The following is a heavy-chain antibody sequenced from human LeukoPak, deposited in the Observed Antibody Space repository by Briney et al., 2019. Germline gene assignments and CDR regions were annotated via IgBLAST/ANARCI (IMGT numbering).Heavy chain of an antibody. CDR1: GFTFSSYW. CDR2: LNTDGSST. D-gene: IGHD5-18*01. CDR3: ARDKGYSVDY. V-gene: IGHV3-74*01. J-gene: IGHJ4*02. Sequence: GGSLRLSCAASGFTFSSYWMHWVRQAPGKGLVWVSRLNTDGSSTNYADSVKGRFTISRDNAKSTLYLQMNSLRAEDTAVYYCARDKGYSVDYWGQGTLVTVSS.